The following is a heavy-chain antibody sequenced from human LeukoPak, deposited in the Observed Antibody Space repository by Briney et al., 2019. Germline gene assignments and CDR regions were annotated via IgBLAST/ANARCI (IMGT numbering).Heavy chain of an antibody. CDR3: ASDQAGSVNSFDP. CDR2: INPNSGGT. V-gene: IGHV1-2*02. CDR1: GYTFTSYG. J-gene: IGHJ5*02. Sequence: ASVKVSCKASGYTFTSYGISWVRQAPGQGLEWMGWINPNSGGTDYAQNFRGRVTLTRDTSISTAYMDLTRLRSDDTAVYYCASDQAGSVNSFDPWGQGTLVTVSS.